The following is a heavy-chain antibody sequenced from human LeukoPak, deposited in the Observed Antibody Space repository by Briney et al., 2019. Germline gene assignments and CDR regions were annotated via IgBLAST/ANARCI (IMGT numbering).Heavy chain of an antibody. D-gene: IGHD3-22*01. CDR1: GYTLTSYY. CDR3: AREKHAHYYDSSGYYHYYYYGMDV. V-gene: IGHV1-46*01. J-gene: IGHJ6*02. Sequence: ASVKVSCKASGYTLTSYYMHWVRQAPGQGLEWMGIINPSGGSTSYAQKFQGRVTMTRDTSTSTVYMELSSLRSEDTAVYYCAREKHAHYYDSSGYYHYYYYGMDVWGQGTTVTVSS. CDR2: INPSGGST.